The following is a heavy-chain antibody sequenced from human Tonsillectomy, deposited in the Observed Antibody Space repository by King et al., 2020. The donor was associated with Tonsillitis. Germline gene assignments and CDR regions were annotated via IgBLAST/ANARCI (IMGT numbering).Heavy chain of an antibody. D-gene: IGHD6-13*01. CDR2: IYYSGST. CDR1: GGSISSYY. Sequence: VQLQESGPGLVKPSETLSLTCTVAGGSISSYYWSWIRQHPGKGLEWIGYIYYSGSTNYNPSLKSRVTISVDTSKNQFSLKLSSVTAADTAVYYCARGREQQLVRGAFDIWGQGTMVTVSS. CDR3: ARGREQQLVRGAFDI. V-gene: IGHV4-59*01. J-gene: IGHJ3*02.